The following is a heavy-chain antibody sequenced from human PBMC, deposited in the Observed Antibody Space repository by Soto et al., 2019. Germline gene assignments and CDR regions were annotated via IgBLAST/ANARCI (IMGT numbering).Heavy chain of an antibody. J-gene: IGHJ4*02. CDR1: GYTFTGYA. CDR2: INADNSNT. CDR3: ARSAVGTYGGLIGPFDY. D-gene: IGHD3-16*02. V-gene: IGHV1-3*05. Sequence: QVQLVQSGAEEKKPGASVKVSCKASGYTFTGYAMHWVRQAPGQRLEWMGWINADNSNTKYSQKFKGRVTITRDTAARAAYMELSSLRSDATAVYYCARSAVGTYGGLIGPFDYWGQGYLVTVSS.